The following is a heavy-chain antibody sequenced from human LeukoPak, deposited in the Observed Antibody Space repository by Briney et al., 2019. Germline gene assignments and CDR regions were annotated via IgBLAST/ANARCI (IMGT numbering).Heavy chain of an antibody. CDR2: INPNSGGT. V-gene: IGHV1-2*02. CDR1: GYTFTGYY. J-gene: IGHJ4*02. Sequence: ASVKVSCKASGYTFTGYYMHWVRQAPGQGLEWMGWINPNSGGTNYAQKFQGRVTMTRDTSISTAYMELSRLRSDDTAMYYCASSWGEQWLGPLDYWGQGTLVTVSS. CDR3: ASSWGEQWLGPLDY. D-gene: IGHD6-19*01.